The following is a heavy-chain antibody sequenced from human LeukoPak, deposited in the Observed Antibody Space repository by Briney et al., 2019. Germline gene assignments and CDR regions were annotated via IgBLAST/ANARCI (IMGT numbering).Heavy chain of an antibody. D-gene: IGHD5-12*01. V-gene: IGHV3-7*01. CDR3: ARHVPRGRSDFDC. CDR2: IDEDGDVK. Sequence: GGSLRLSCAASGFTFSNHWMAWVRQTPGKGPEWVANIDEDGDVKSYAESVKGQFTVSRDNGRTSVYLQMNSLRAEDTAIYYCARHVPRGRSDFDCWGQGALVTVS. J-gene: IGHJ4*02. CDR1: GFTFSNHW.